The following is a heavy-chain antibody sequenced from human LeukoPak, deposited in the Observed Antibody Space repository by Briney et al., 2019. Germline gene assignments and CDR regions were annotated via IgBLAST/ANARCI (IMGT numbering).Heavy chain of an antibody. Sequence: PGGSLRLSCAASGFTFSTYSMNWVRQAPGKGLEWVSSISSSSSYIYYADSVKGRFTISRDNAKNSLYLQMNSLRAEDTAVYYCASHRPNMFAWLLNWFDPWGQGTLVTVSS. D-gene: IGHD3-9*01. CDR2: ISSSSSYI. V-gene: IGHV3-21*01. J-gene: IGHJ5*02. CDR1: GFTFSTYS. CDR3: ASHRPNMFAWLLNWFDP.